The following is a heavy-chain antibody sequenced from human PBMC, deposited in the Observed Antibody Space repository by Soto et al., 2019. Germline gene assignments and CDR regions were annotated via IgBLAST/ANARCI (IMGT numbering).Heavy chain of an antibody. CDR3: ARDSLLYCSSSSCYAFDI. CDR1: GFTFSSYD. V-gene: IGHV3-48*03. J-gene: IGHJ3*02. CDR2: ISSSGSSR. D-gene: IGHD2-15*01. Sequence: PGGSLRLSCAASGFTFSSYDMNWVRQAPGKGLEWVSYISSSGSSRYFADSVKGRFTISRDNAKSSLYLQMNSLRAEDTAVYYCARDSLLYCSSSSCYAFDIWGQGTMVTVSS.